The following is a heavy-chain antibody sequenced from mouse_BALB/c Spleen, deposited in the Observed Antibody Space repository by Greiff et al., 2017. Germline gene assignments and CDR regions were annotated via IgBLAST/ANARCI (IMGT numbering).Heavy chain of an antibody. V-gene: IGHV5-12-1*01. J-gene: IGHJ4*01. CDR2: ISSGGGST. CDR3: ARHPHYYGSPYYAMDY. CDR1: GFAFSSYD. D-gene: IGHD1-1*01. Sequence: DVQLVESGGGLVKPGGSLKLSCAASGFAFSSYDMSWVRQTPEKRLEWVAYISSGGGSTYYPDTVKGRFTISRDNAKNTLYLQMSSLKSEDTAMYYCARHPHYYGSPYYAMDYWGQGTSVTVSS.